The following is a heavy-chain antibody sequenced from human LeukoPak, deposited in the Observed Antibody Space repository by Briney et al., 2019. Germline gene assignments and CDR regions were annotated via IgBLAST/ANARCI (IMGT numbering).Heavy chain of an antibody. V-gene: IGHV1-18*01. D-gene: IGHD1-1*01. CDR3: ARDLLPAYDDKIYYYMDV. CDR1: GYTFTSYG. Sequence: ASVKVSCKASGYTFTSYGISWVRQAPGQGLEWMGWISAYNGNTNYAQKLQGRVTMTTDTSTSTAYMELRSLRSDDTAVYYCARDLLPAYDDKIYYYMDVWGKGTTVTVSS. CDR2: ISAYNGNT. J-gene: IGHJ6*03.